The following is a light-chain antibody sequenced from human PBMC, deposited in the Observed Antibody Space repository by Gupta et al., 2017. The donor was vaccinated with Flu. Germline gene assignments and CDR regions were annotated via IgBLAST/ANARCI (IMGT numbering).Light chain of an antibody. Sequence: PVWTVTLTCASSTGAVTSGYYANWFQQNPGQAPRALIYTTNNRYSWTPARFSGSLLGGNAALILSDVEPEDEADYYCLLFYAGDCVFGGGTKLTVL. CDR3: LLFYAGDCV. V-gene: IGLV7-43*01. CDR2: TTN. J-gene: IGLJ3*02. CDR1: TGAVTSGYY.